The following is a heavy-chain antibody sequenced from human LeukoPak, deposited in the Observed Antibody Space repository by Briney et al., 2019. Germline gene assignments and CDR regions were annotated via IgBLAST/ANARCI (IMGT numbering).Heavy chain of an antibody. CDR2: IYYSGST. V-gene: IGHV4-59*08. Sequence: SETLSLTCAVSGGSMSSFYWSWIRQPPGKGLEWIGYIYYSGSTNYNPSLKSRVTISVDTSKNQFSLKLSSVTAADTAVYYCARLRLLYYYMDVWGKGTTVTVSS. CDR3: ARLRLLYYYMDV. J-gene: IGHJ6*03. D-gene: IGHD3-10*01. CDR1: GGSMSSFY.